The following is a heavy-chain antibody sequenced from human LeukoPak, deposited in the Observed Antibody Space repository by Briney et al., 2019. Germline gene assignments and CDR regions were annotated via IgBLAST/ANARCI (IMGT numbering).Heavy chain of an antibody. CDR3: AREMGGGNYDILTGSWFDP. D-gene: IGHD3-9*01. V-gene: IGHV3-9*01. CDR1: GFSFSSCW. J-gene: IGHJ5*02. CDR2: ISWNSGSI. Sequence: PGGSLRLSCAASGFSFSSCWMHWVRQAPGKVLEWVSGISWNSGSIGYADSVKGRFTISRDNAKNSLYLQMNSLRAEDTAVYYRAREMGGGNYDILTGSWFDPWGQGTLVTVSS.